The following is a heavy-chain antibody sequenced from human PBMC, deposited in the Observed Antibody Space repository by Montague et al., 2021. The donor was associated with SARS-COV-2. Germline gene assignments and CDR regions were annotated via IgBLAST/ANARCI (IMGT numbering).Heavy chain of an antibody. D-gene: IGHD3-22*01. CDR2: INHRGTS. V-gene: IGHV4-34*01. CDR3: ARGRQHFNMVVVVMTGGEYYFDY. J-gene: IGHJ4*01. CDR1: GGSFSDYF. Sequence: SETLSLTCAVSGGSFSDYFWTWIRQPPGKGLEWIGEINHRGTSNYNPSLKSRVSISVDTSKNQFSLYLGSVTAADTAVYYCARGRQHFNMVVVVMTGGEYYFDYWGHGTLVTVSS.